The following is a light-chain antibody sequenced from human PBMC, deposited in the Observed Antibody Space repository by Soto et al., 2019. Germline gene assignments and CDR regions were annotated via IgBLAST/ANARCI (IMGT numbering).Light chain of an antibody. CDR1: QSITNSY. J-gene: IGKJ3*01. V-gene: IGKV3-20*01. Sequence: EIVLTQSPGTLSVSPGERATLSCRASQSITNSYLAWYQQKPGQAPRLLVYGASSRATGIPDRFSGSGSGTDFTLTISRLEPEDFAVYYCQQYGSSRFTFGPGTKVDIK. CDR2: GAS. CDR3: QQYGSSRFT.